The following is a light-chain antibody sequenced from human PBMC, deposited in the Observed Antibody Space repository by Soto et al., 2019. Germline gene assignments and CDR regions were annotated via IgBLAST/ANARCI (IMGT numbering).Light chain of an antibody. CDR3: AAWDGSLNNVL. Sequence: QAVVTQPPSASGTPGQRVTISCSGSGSSIGTNTVNWYRQLPGTAPKLLIYGDNQRPSGVPDRFSGSKSGTSASLAISGLPSEDEADYYCAAWDGSLNNVLFGGGTKLTVL. CDR1: GSSIGTNT. CDR2: GDN. V-gene: IGLV1-44*01. J-gene: IGLJ2*01.